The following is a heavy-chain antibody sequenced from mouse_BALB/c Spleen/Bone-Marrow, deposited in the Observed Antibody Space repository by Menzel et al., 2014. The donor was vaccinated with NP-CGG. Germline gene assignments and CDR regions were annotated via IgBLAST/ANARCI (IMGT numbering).Heavy chain of an antibody. Sequence: DVMLVESGGGLVQPGGSLRLSCATSGFTFTDYYMSWVRQPPGKALEWLGFIRNKANGYTTEYSASVKGRFTISRDNSQSILYLQMNTLRAEDSATYYCARDNYCGYHWYFDVWGAGTTVTVSS. D-gene: IGHD1-2*01. J-gene: IGHJ1*01. CDR2: IRNKANGYTT. V-gene: IGHV7-3*02. CDR3: ARDNYCGYHWYFDV. CDR1: GFTFTDYY.